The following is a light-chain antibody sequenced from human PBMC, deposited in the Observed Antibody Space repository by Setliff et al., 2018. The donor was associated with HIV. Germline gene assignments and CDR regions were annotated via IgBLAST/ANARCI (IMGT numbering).Light chain of an antibody. CDR2: DVT. Sequence: QSALTQPRSVSGSPGQSVTISCTGTSSDVGGYNFVSWYQQRPGKAPKLMIYDVTKRPSGVPGRFSGSKSGNTASLTISGLQAEDEADYYCCSYAGSHTFVFGTGTKVTVL. V-gene: IGLV2-11*01. CDR1: SSDVGGYNF. J-gene: IGLJ1*01. CDR3: CSYAGSHTFV.